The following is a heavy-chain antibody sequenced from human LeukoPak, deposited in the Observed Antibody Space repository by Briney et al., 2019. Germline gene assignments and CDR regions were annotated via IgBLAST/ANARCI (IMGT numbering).Heavy chain of an antibody. Sequence: PGGSLRLSCAASGFTFSSYWMHWVRQAPGKGLVWVSRINGDGSSTSYADSVKGRFTISRDNAKNTLYLQMNSLRTEDTAVYYCARRHLPVDGTGRDDYWGQGTLVTVSS. D-gene: IGHD6-19*01. CDR3: ARRHLPVDGTGRDDY. CDR1: GFTFSSYW. J-gene: IGHJ4*02. V-gene: IGHV3-74*01. CDR2: INGDGSST.